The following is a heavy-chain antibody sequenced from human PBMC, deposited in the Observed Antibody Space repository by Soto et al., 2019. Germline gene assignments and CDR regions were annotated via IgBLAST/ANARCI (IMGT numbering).Heavy chain of an antibody. CDR3: VRDTGITGWLEYYYYGLDV. D-gene: IGHD6-19*01. Sequence: SVKVSCKASGGTFSSYTISWVRQAPGQGLEWMGRFIPVPNIANYAQNFQGRVTITADKSTSTAYLEVTSLRSEDTAVYYCVRDTGITGWLEYYYYGLDVWGQGTPVTVS. V-gene: IGHV1-69*04. J-gene: IGHJ6*02. CDR2: FIPVPNIA. CDR1: GGTFSSYT.